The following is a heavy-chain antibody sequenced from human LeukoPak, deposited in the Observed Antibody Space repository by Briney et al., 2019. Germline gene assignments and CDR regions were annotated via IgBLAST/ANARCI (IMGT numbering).Heavy chain of an antibody. D-gene: IGHD3-10*01. V-gene: IGHV4-59*01. CDR3: ARVRAQGSYDY. Sequence: PSETLSLTCTVSGGSISSYYWSWIRQPPGKGLEWFGYIYYSGSTNYNPSLKSRVTISVDTSKNQFSLKLSSVTAADTAVYYCARVRAQGSYDYWGQGTLVTVSS. CDR2: IYYSGST. J-gene: IGHJ4*02. CDR1: GGSISSYY.